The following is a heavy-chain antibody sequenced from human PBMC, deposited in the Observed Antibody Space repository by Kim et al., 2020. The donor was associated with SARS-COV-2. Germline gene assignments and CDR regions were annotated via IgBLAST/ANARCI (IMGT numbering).Heavy chain of an antibody. Sequence: SETLSLTCTVSGGSISSGGYYWSWIRQHPGKGLEWIGYIYYSGSTYYNPSLKSRVTISVDTSKNQFSLKLSSVTAADTAVYYCARDYGSGREYYYYGMDVWGQGTTVTVSS. J-gene: IGHJ6*02. D-gene: IGHD3-10*01. CDR3: ARDYGSGREYYYYGMDV. CDR2: IYYSGST. CDR1: GGSISSGGYY. V-gene: IGHV4-31*03.